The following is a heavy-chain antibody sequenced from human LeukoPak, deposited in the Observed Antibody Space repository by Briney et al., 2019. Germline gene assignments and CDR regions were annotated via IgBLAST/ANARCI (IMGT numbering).Heavy chain of an antibody. V-gene: IGHV3-53*01. CDR1: GFTVSSNY. J-gene: IGHJ4*02. D-gene: IGHD3-10*01. CDR2: IYSGGST. CDR3: ARDLPNYYGSGSTFDY. Sequence: GGSLRLSCAASGFTVSSNYMSWVRQAPGKGLEWVSVIYSGGSTYYADSVKGRFTISRDNSKNTLYLQMNSLRAEDTAVYYCARDLPNYYGSGSTFDYWGQGTLVTVSS.